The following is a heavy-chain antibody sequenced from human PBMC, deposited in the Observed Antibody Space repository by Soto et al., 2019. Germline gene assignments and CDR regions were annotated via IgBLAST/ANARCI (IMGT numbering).Heavy chain of an antibody. CDR1: GGSISSCY. D-gene: IGHD3-3*01. J-gene: IGHJ6*02. Sequence: SETLSLTCTVSGGSISSCYWSWIRQPAGKGLEWIGRIYTGGSTNYNPSLKSRVTMSVDTSKNQFSLKLNSVTAADTAVYYCVRDYDFWSGSFGMDVWGQGTTVTVSS. CDR3: VRDYDFWSGSFGMDV. CDR2: IYTGGST. V-gene: IGHV4-4*07.